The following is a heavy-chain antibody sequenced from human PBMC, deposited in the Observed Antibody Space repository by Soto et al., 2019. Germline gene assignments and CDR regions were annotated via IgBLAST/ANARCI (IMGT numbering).Heavy chain of an antibody. CDR3: ARDRASVGATDAFDI. Sequence: SETLSLTCAVYGGSFSGYYWSWIRQPAGKGLEWIGRINNSGSTNYNPSLKSRVTMSVDTSKNQFSLKLSSVTAADTAVYYCARDRASVGATDAFDIWGQGTMVTVSS. CDR1: GGSFSGYY. CDR2: INNSGST. D-gene: IGHD1-26*01. V-gene: IGHV4-4*07. J-gene: IGHJ3*02.